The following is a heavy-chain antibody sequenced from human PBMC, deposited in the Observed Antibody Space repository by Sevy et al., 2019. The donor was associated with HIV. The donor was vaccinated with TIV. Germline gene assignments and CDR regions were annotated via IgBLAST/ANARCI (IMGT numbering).Heavy chain of an antibody. V-gene: IGHV3-30-3*01. Sequence: GGSLRLSCAVSGFSFDSYGMTWVRQAPGKGLEWVAVISYDGSNKYYADSVKGRFTISRDNSKNTLYLQMNSLRAEDTAVYYCARAMITFPGAPNDYWGQGTLVTVSS. D-gene: IGHD3-16*01. CDR1: GFSFDSYG. CDR3: ARAMITFPGAPNDY. CDR2: ISYDGSNK. J-gene: IGHJ4*02.